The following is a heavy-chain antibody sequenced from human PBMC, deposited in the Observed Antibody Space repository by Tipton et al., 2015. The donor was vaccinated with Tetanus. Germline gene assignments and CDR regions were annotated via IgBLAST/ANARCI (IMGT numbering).Heavy chain of an antibody. CDR3: ARETYYYDSSGVHNWFDP. Sequence: SLRLSCAASGFTVSSNYISWVRQAPGKGLEWVSVIYSDGSTYYADSVKDRFTISRDNSKNTRYLQMISLRVEDTAVYYCARETYYYDSSGVHNWFDPWGQGTLVTVSS. D-gene: IGHD3-22*01. J-gene: IGHJ5*02. CDR2: IYSDGST. CDR1: GFTVSSNY. V-gene: IGHV3-66*01.